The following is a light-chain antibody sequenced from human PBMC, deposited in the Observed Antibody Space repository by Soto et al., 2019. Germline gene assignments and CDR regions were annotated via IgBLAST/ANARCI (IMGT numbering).Light chain of an antibody. V-gene: IGKV1-39*01. CDR2: DAS. J-gene: IGKJ1*01. CDR3: QQTYTTPWT. CDR1: QSISSW. Sequence: GDRVTITCRASQSISSWLAWYQQKPGKAPKLLIHDASSLQSGVPSRFSGSGSGTDFALTINSLQPEDFATIYCQQTYTTPWTFGQGTKVDIK.